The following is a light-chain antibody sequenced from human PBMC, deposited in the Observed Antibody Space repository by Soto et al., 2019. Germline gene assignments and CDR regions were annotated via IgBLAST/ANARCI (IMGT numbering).Light chain of an antibody. Sequence: LAQPASVTGSPGQSITISCTGSSNDVGGYNYVSWYQQHPGQAPKLIIYEVSDRPSGVSPRFSGSKSGNTASLTISGLQVEDEADYFCTSYTSTIPYVFGSGTKVTVL. V-gene: IGLV2-14*01. CDR2: EVS. CDR1: SNDVGGYNY. J-gene: IGLJ1*01. CDR3: TSYTSTIPYV.